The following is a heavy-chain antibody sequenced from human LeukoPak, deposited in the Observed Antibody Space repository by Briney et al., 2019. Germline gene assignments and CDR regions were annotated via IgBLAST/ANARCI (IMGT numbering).Heavy chain of an antibody. V-gene: IGHV1-2*06. CDR1: GYTSTGYY. CDR3: ASTNPYYYDSSGYYY. Sequence: GASVKVSCKASGYTSTGYYMHWVRQAPGQGLEWMGRINPNSGGTNYAQKFQGRVTITRDTSISTAYMELSRLRSDDTAVYYCASTNPYYYDSSGYYYWGQGTLVTVSS. CDR2: INPNSGGT. D-gene: IGHD3-22*01. J-gene: IGHJ4*02.